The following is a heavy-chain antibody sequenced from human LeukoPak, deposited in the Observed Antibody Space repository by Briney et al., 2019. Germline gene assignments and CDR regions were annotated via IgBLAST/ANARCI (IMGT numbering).Heavy chain of an antibody. D-gene: IGHD6-19*01. V-gene: IGHV1-46*01. CDR3: ARDRGSGWYYYGMDV. CDR2: INPSGGST. Sequence: ASVTVSCKASGYTFTSYYMHWVRQAPGQGLEWMGLINPSGGSTSYAQKFQGRVTMTRDMSTSTVYMELSSLRSEDTAVYYCARDRGSGWYYYGMDVWGQGTTVTVSS. J-gene: IGHJ6*02. CDR1: GYTFTSYY.